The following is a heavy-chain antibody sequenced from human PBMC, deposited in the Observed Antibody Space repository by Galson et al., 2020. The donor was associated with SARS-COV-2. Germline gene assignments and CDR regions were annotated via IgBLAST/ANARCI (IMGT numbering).Heavy chain of an antibody. CDR2: INSSGST. CDR1: GGSFSGYY. D-gene: IGHD2-21*02. CDR3: AIEENVFLVVTATRMCYFDY. V-gene: IGHV4-34*01. J-gene: IGHJ4*02. Sequence: SETLSLTCAVYGGSFSGYYWSWIRQPPGKGLEWIGEINSSGSTNYNPSLKSRVTISVDTSKNHFSLKLSSVTAADTAVYYGAIEENVFLVVTATRMCYFDYLGRVTLATVSS.